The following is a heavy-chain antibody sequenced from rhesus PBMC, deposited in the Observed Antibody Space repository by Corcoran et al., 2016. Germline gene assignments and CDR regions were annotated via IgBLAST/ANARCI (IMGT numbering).Heavy chain of an antibody. Sequence: QVQLQESGPAVVKPSETLSLTCAVSGGSIISRNWWSWIRQSPGTGLEWLGGVDGSGRSTENNPSLQSLVTFIKDASKNQVSLKLNFVTAADTAVYYCASHPEDCSRGICYWNFEFWGQGALVTVSS. D-gene: IGHD2-39*01. V-gene: IGHV4-93*01. J-gene: IGHJ1*01. CDR3: ASHPEDCSRGICYWNFEF. CDR2: VDGSGRST. CDR1: GGSIISRNW.